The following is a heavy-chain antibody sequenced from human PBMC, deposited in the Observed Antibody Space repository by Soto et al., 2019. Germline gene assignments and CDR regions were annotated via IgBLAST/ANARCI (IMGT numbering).Heavy chain of an antibody. CDR2: VDPSDSYT. Sequence: GESLKISCKGSGYSFTNYWITWVRQMPGKGLEWLGRVDPSDSYTNYSPSFQGHVTISADKSISTAYLQWSSLKASDTAMYYCARRLGRRAATLLNYYYGMDVWGQGTTVTVSS. D-gene: IGHD2-15*01. V-gene: IGHV5-10-1*01. CDR3: ARRLGRRAATLLNYYYGMDV. J-gene: IGHJ6*02. CDR1: GYSFTNYW.